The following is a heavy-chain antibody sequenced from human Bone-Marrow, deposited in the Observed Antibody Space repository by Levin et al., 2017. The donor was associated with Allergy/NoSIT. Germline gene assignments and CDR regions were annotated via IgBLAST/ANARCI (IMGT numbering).Heavy chain of an antibody. J-gene: IGHJ5*02. CDR2: IYYSGST. D-gene: IGHD3-10*01. V-gene: IGHV4-61*08. CDR1: GDSITSGGYS. Sequence: PSETLSLTCTVSGDSITSGGYSWSWIRKSPGKALEYLGYIYYSGSTNYNPSLKSRVTISLDTSNNQFSLNLSSVTAADTAVYFCARDLRGPGYSGTYQGGWFDPWGQGTLVTVSS. CDR3: ARDLRGPGYSGTYQGGWFDP.